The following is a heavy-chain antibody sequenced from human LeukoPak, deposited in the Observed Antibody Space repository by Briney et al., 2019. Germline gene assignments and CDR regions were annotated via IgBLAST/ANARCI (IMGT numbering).Heavy chain of an antibody. Sequence: ASVKVSCKASGGTFSSYAISWVRQAPGQGLEWMGGIIPIFGTANYAQKFQGRVTITADESTSTAYMELSSLRSEDTAVYYCARERSWRDAFGIWGQGTMVTVSS. CDR2: IIPIFGTA. V-gene: IGHV1-69*01. CDR3: ARERSWRDAFGI. J-gene: IGHJ3*02. CDR1: GGTFSSYA.